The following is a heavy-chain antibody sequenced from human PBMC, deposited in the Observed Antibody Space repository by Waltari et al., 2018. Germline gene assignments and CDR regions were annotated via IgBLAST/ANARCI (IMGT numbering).Heavy chain of an antibody. Sequence: QVQLQESGPGLVKPSQTLSLTCTVSGGSISSGSYYWSWIRQPAGKGLEWIGRIYTSGSTNYNPSLKSRVTISVDTSKNQFSLKLSSVTAADTAVYYCARGFPSGCSGGSCYSQDIKRGAFDIWGQGTMVTVSS. CDR2: IYTSGST. CDR1: GGSISSGSYY. J-gene: IGHJ3*02. CDR3: ARGFPSGCSGGSCYSQDIKRGAFDI. V-gene: IGHV4-61*02. D-gene: IGHD2-15*01.